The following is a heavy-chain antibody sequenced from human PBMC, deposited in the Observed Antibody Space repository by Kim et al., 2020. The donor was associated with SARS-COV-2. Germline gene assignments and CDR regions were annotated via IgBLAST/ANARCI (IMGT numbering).Heavy chain of an antibody. J-gene: IGHJ2*01. CDR2: ISYDGSNK. V-gene: IGHV3-30*18. D-gene: IGHD1-26*01. Sequence: GGSLRLSCAASGFTFSSYGMHWVRQAPGKGLEWVAVISYDGSNKYYADSVKGRFTISRDNSKNTLYLQMNSLRAEDTAVYYCAKDPSSGSYVWYFDLWGRGTLVTVSS. CDR1: GFTFSSYG. CDR3: AKDPSSGSYVWYFDL.